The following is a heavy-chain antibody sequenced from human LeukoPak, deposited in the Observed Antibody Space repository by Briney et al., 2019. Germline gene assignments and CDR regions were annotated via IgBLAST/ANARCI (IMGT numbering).Heavy chain of an antibody. CDR2: IILIFGTA. CDR3: ARDQVYYDSSGYYYDY. Sequence: PVKLSCTASGYTITGYFIHWVRQAPGHGLEWMGGIILIFGTANYAQKFQGGVTITADESTSTAYMELSSLRSEDTAVYYCARDQVYYDSSGYYYDYWGQGTLVIVSS. V-gene: IGHV1-69*13. J-gene: IGHJ4*02. D-gene: IGHD3-22*01. CDR1: GYTITGYF.